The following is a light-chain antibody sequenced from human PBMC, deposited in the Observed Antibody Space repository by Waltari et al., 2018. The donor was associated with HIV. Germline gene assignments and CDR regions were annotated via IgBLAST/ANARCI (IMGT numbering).Light chain of an antibody. CDR3: LLSFSGVRV. Sequence: QAVVTQEPSLSVSPGGTVTVTCASFTGSVSRKNYVHWIQLKPGQAPRTLIYDTETRHPWSAGRFSGSLVVGRAALTLSGALTDDEADYYCLLSFSGVRVFGGGTKLTV. J-gene: IGLJ3*02. V-gene: IGLV7-46*01. CDR1: TGSVSRKNY. CDR2: DTE.